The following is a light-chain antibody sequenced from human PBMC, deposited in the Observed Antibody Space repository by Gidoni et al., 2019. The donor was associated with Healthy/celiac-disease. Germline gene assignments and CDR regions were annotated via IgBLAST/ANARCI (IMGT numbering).Light chain of an antibody. V-gene: IGKV3-20*01. CDR2: GAS. J-gene: IGKJ4*01. CDR1: QSVSSSY. Sequence: EIVLTQSPGTLSLSPGERATLSCRASQSVSSSYLAWYQQKPGQAPRLLIYGASSRATGIPDRFSGSGSGTDFTLTISRLEPEDFAVYYCQQYGSYPFGGXTKVEIK. CDR3: QQYGSYP.